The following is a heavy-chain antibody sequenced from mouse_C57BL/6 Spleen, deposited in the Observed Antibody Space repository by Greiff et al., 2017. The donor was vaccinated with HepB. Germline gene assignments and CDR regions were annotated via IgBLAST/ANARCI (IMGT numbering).Heavy chain of an antibody. CDR3: TRHYDYDEYFDV. CDR2: IDPETGGT. Sequence: QVQLQQSGAELVRPGASVTLSCKASGYTFTDYEMHWVKQTPVHGLEWIGAIDPETGGTAYNQKFKGKAILTADKSSSTAYMELRSLTSEDSAVYYCTRHYDYDEYFDVWGTGTTVTVSS. V-gene: IGHV1-15*01. J-gene: IGHJ1*03. D-gene: IGHD2-4*01. CDR1: GYTFTDYE.